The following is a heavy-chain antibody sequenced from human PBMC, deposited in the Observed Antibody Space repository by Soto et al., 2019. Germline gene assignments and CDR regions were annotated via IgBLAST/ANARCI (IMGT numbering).Heavy chain of an antibody. Sequence: PSETLSLTCTVSGGSVNDYYWSWLRQPPGKGLEWLGYIYYSGSTKYNPSLKSRVTISVDTSRNQFSLNLRSVTTADTAVYYCASGLQPNPVDIWGLGTMVTVSS. D-gene: IGHD2-15*01. CDR2: IYYSGST. CDR1: GGSVNDYY. V-gene: IGHV4-59*02. CDR3: ASGLQPNPVDI. J-gene: IGHJ3*02.